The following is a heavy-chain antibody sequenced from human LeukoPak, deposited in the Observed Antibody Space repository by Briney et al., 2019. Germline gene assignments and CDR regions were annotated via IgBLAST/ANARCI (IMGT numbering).Heavy chain of an antibody. CDR3: ARDGSGSYSWFDP. D-gene: IGHD3-10*01. CDR1: GFTFSSYA. J-gene: IGHJ5*02. CDR2: ISYDGSNK. V-gene: IGHV3-30*04. Sequence: GGSLRLSCAASGFTFSSYAMHWVRQAPGKGLEWVAVISYDGSNKYYADSVKGRFTISRDNAKNSLYLQMNSLRAEDTAVYYCARDGSGSYSWFDPWGQGTLVTVSS.